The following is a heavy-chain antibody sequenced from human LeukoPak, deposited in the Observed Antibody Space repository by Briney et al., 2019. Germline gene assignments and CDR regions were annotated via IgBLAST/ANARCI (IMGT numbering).Heavy chain of an antibody. V-gene: IGHV4-4*02. CDR3: ARSVMVYAAIQEYYFDY. D-gene: IGHD2-8*01. CDR2: IYHSGST. Sequence: PSETLSLTCAVSGGSISSSNWWSWVRQPPGKGLEWIGEIYHSGSTNYNPSLKSRVTISVDKSKNQFSLKLSSVTAANTAVYYCARSVMVYAAIQEYYFDYWGQGTLVTVSS. J-gene: IGHJ4*02. CDR1: GGSISSSNW.